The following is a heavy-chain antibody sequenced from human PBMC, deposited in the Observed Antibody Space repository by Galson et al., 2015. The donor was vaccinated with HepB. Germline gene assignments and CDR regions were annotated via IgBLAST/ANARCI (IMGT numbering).Heavy chain of an antibody. Sequence: CAISGDSVSSNSAAWNWIRQSPSRGLEWLGRTYYRSKWYNDYAVSVKSRITINPDTSKNQFSLQLNSVTPEDTAVYYCARGDYYGSGSLAWFDPWGQGTLVTVSS. CDR3: ARGDYYGSGSLAWFDP. CDR2: TYYRSKWYN. D-gene: IGHD3-10*01. CDR1: GDSVSSNSAA. V-gene: IGHV6-1*01. J-gene: IGHJ5*02.